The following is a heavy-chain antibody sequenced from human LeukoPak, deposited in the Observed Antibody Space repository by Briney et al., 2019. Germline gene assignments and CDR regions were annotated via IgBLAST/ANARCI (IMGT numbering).Heavy chain of an antibody. Sequence: SVKVSCKASGGTFSSYAISWVRQAPGQGLEWMGRIIPILGIANYAQKFQGRVTITADKSTSTAYMELSSLSSEDTAVYYCARRYCSGGSCYESHWGQGTLVTVSS. CDR3: ARRYCSGGSCYESH. D-gene: IGHD2-15*01. V-gene: IGHV1-69*04. J-gene: IGHJ4*02. CDR1: GGTFSSYA. CDR2: IIPILGIA.